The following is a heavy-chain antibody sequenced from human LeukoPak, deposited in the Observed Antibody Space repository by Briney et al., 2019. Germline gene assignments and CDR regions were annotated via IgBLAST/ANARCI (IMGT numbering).Heavy chain of an antibody. CDR2: ISGSGGST. CDR1: GFTFRSYA. D-gene: IGHD2-8*02. V-gene: IGHV3-23*01. J-gene: IGHJ3*02. CDR3: AKSLRGTGLDAFDI. Sequence: GGSLRLSCAASGFTFRSYAMSWVRQAPGKGLEWVSSISGSGGSTYYADSVKGRFTISRDNSKNTLYLQMNSLRADDTAVYYCAKSLRGTGLDAFDIWGQGTMVTVSS.